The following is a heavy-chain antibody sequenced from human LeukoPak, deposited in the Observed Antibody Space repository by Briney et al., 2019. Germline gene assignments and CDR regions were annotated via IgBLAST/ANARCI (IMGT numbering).Heavy chain of an antibody. D-gene: IGHD6-19*01. CDR1: GFTFSSYG. CDR3: AKDRGYNSGRGPIDY. V-gene: IGHV3-30*18. J-gene: IGHJ4*02. CDR2: ISYDGTNK. Sequence: GGSLRLSCAASGFTFSSYGMHWVRQAPGKGLEWVAVISYDGTNKYCADSVKGRFTISRDNSKNTLYLQMNSLRAEDTAVYYCAKDRGYNSGRGPIDYWGQGTLVTVSS.